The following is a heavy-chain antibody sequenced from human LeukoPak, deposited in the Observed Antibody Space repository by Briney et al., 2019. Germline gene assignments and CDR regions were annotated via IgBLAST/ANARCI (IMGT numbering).Heavy chain of an antibody. CDR2: VSYAGSTT. CDR3: AKEPIPMAGGYYFDY. V-gene: IGHV3-30*18. Sequence: PGGSLRLSCAASAFTFSNYGMHWVRQAPGKGLEWVAVVSYAGSTTYYADSEKGRFTISRDNSKNTLYLQMNSLRAEDTAVYYCAKEPIPMAGGYYFDYWGQGTLVTVSS. J-gene: IGHJ4*02. CDR1: AFTFSNYG. D-gene: IGHD6-19*01.